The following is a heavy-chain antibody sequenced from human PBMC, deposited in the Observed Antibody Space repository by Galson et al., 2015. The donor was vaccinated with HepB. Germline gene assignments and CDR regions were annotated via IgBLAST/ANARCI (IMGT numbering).Heavy chain of an antibody. J-gene: IGHJ5*02. CDR1: GFTFSSYG. CDR2: ISYDGSNK. V-gene: IGHV3-30*03. CDR3: ARASLVPAAMLNWFDP. Sequence: SLRLSCAASGFTFSSYGMHWVRQAPGKGLEWVAVISYDGSNKYYADSVKGRFTISRDNSKNTLYLQMNSLRAEDTAVYYCARASLVPAAMLNWFDPWGQGTLVTVSS. D-gene: IGHD2-2*01.